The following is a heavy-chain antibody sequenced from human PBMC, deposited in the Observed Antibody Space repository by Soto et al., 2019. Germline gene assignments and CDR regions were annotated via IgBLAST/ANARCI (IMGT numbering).Heavy chain of an antibody. Sequence: QVQLVQSGAEVKKPGASVKVSCKGSGYTFGNYGITWVRQAPGQGLEWMGWISVYNGDTSYEQKFQGIVTMTTDTSTSTAYMELRSLRSDDTAVYRCARRNFHCGADCYNAFDIWGHGTMVTVSS. V-gene: IGHV1-18*04. J-gene: IGHJ3*02. D-gene: IGHD2-21*02. CDR2: ISVYNGDT. CDR3: ARRNFHCGADCYNAFDI. CDR1: GYTFGNYG.